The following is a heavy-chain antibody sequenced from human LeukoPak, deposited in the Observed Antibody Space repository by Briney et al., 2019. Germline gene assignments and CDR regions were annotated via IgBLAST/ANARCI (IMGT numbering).Heavy chain of an antibody. V-gene: IGHV3-23*01. Sequence: GGSLRLSCAASGFTFSSYAMSWVRQAPGKGLEWVSAISGSGGYTYYADSVKGRFTISRDNSKNTLYLQMNSLRAEDTAVYYCARERGYSGYAFDYWGQGTLVTVSS. CDR2: ISGSGGYT. CDR1: GFTFSSYA. J-gene: IGHJ4*02. CDR3: ARERGYSGYAFDY. D-gene: IGHD5-12*01.